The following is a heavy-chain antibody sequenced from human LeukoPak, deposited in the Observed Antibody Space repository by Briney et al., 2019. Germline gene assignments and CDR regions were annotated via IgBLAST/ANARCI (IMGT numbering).Heavy chain of an antibody. J-gene: IGHJ5*02. CDR1: GGTFSSYA. V-gene: IGHV1-69*04. CDR3: ARTYCSSTSCYSNWFDP. Sequence: SVKVSCKASGGTFSSYAISWVRQAPGQGLEWMGRIIPILGIANYAQKFQGRVTITADKSTSTAYMELSSLRSEDTAVYYCARTYCSSTSCYSNWFDPWGQGTLVTVSS. D-gene: IGHD2-2*01. CDR2: IIPILGIA.